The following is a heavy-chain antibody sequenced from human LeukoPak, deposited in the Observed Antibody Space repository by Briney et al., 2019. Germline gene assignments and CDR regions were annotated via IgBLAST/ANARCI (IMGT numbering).Heavy chain of an antibody. J-gene: IGHJ4*02. CDR1: GFTFSSYA. CDR3: AKDGVLWFGRPRYYFDY. Sequence: GGSLRLSCAASGFTFSSYAMSWVRQAPGKGLEWVSAISGSGGSTYYADSVKGRFTISRDNSKNTLSLQMNSLRAEDTAVYYCAKDGVLWFGRPRYYFDYWGQGTLVTVSS. V-gene: IGHV3-23*01. D-gene: IGHD3-10*01. CDR2: ISGSGGST.